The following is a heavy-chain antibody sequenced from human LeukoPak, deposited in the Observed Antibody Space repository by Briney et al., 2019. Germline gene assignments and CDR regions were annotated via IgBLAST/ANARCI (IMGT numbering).Heavy chain of an antibody. D-gene: IGHD3-3*01. V-gene: IGHV3-48*01. Sequence: GGSLRLSCAASGFTFSSYSMNWDRQAPGKGLEWVSYISSSSSTIYYADSVKGRFTISRDNAKNSLYLQMNSLRAEDTAVYYCARGAYDFWSGYPREYYMDVWGKGTTVTVSS. CDR1: GFTFSSYS. J-gene: IGHJ6*03. CDR2: ISSSSSTI. CDR3: ARGAYDFWSGYPREYYMDV.